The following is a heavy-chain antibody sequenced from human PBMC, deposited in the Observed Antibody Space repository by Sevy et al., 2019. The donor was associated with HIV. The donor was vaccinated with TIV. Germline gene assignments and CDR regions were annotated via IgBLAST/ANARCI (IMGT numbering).Heavy chain of an antibody. Sequence: GGSLRLSCAASGITFSNTWMSWVRQAPGKGREWVGRIKRKSESGTTDYAAPVKGRFTISRDDSKNILYLQMNSLKSEDTAVYFCTTEGLYCADDICRSEGFDYWGQGTLVTVSS. CDR1: GITFSNTW. D-gene: IGHD3-9*01. V-gene: IGHV3-15*01. CDR2: IKRKSESGTT. CDR3: TTEGLYCADDICRSEGFDY. J-gene: IGHJ4*02.